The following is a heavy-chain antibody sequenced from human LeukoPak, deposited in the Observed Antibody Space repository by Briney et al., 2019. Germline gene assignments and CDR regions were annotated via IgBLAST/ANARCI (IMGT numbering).Heavy chain of an antibody. CDR1: GFSFSSYV. CDR3: GRVGGAAKDY. J-gene: IGHJ4*02. CDR2: ITSNGGST. Sequence: GGSLRLSCAVSGFSFSSYVMHWVRQAPGKGLEYVSAITSNGGSTYYAKSVKGRFTISRDNSKNTLYLQMGSLRAEDMAVYYCGRVGGAAKDYWAQGPLVTVSP. D-gene: IGHD1-26*01. V-gene: IGHV3-64*01.